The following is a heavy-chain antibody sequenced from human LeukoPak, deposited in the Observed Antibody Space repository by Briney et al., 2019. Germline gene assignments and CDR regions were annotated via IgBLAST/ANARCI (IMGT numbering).Heavy chain of an antibody. V-gene: IGHV1-69*04. CDR2: IIPILGIA. CDR3: ARDGTHYDILTGRTTYGMDV. J-gene: IGHJ6*02. Sequence: SVKVSCTSSGGTFSSYAISWVRPAPGQGLEWMGRIIPILGIANYAQKFQGRVTITADKSMSTAYMELSSLRSEDTAVYYCARDGTHYDILTGRTTYGMDVWGQGTTVTVSS. CDR1: GGTFSSYA. D-gene: IGHD3-9*01.